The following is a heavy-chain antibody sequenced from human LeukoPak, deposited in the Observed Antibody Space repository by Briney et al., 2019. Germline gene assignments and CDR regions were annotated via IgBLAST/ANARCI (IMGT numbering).Heavy chain of an antibody. CDR1: GFTVSSNY. Sequence: GGSLRLSCAASGFTVSSNYMSWVRQAPGKGLEWVSVIYSGGSTYYADSVKGRFTISRDNSKNTLYLQMNSLRADDTAVYYCARVSQYSSGWYEKLGAFDIWGQGTMVTVSS. CDR3: ARVSQYSSGWYEKLGAFDI. J-gene: IGHJ3*02. D-gene: IGHD6-19*01. CDR2: IYSGGST. V-gene: IGHV3-53*01.